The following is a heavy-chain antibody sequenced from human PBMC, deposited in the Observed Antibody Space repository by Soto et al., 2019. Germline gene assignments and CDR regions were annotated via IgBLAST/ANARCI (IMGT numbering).Heavy chain of an antibody. D-gene: IGHD3-10*01. CDR1: GFTFSRFE. Sequence: GSLRLSCAASGFTFSRFELHWVRQAPGKGLEWISYISSSGSTAYYASSVEGRFTISRDNTNNSVYLQMDSLRAEDTALYYCTRAAWFPYLSFYWGQGALVTVSS. CDR3: TRAAWFPYLSFY. V-gene: IGHV3-48*03. J-gene: IGHJ4*02. CDR2: ISSSGSTA.